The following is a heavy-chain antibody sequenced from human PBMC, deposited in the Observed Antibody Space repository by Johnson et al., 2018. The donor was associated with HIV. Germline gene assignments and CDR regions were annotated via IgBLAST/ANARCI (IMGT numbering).Heavy chain of an antibody. CDR1: GLSFSNFG. D-gene: IGHD3-10*01. J-gene: IGHJ3*02. V-gene: IGHV3-33*08. CDR3: AIGRGEFPRHAFDI. CDR2: ISFDGNLK. Sequence: QMQLVESGGGVVQPGKSLTLSCVGSGLSFSNFGIHWVRQAPGKGPEWVAVISFDGNLKKYADSVKGRFTISKDNSRNTLFLHMNSLRADDTAVYYCAIGRGEFPRHAFDIWGQGTMVTVSS.